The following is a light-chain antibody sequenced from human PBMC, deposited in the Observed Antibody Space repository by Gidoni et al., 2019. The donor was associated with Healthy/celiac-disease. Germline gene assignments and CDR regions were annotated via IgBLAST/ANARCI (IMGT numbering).Light chain of an antibody. CDR1: QSISSY. CDR2: AAS. V-gene: IGKV1-39*01. CDR3: RQSYSTPNT. J-gene: IGKJ2*01. Sequence: DIQMTQSPSSLSASVGDRVTITCRASQSISSYLNWYQQKPGKAPKLLIYAASSLQSGVPSSFIGSESGTDFTLTISSLQPEDFATYYCRQSYSTPNTFGQGTKLEIK.